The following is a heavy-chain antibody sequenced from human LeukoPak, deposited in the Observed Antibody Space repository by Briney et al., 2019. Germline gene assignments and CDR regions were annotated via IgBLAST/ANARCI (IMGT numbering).Heavy chain of an antibody. J-gene: IGHJ4*02. CDR2: INHSGST. V-gene: IGHV4-34*01. Sequence: GSLRLSCAASGFTFNDHYMDWVRQPPGKGLEWIGEINHSGSTNYNPSLKSRVTISVDTSKNQFSLKLSSVTAADTAVYYCARGPTVLGFDYWGQGTLVTVSS. CDR3: ARGPTVLGFDY. CDR1: GFTFNDHY. D-gene: IGHD4-17*01.